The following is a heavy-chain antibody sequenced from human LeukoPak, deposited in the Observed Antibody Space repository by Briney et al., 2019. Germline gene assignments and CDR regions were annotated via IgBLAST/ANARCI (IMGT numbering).Heavy chain of an antibody. V-gene: IGHV3-53*05. CDR2: IYSGGST. Sequence: PGGSLRLSCAASGFTVSSNYMNWVRQAPGKGLEWVSVIYSGGSTYYADSVKGRFTISRDNSKNTLYLQMNSLRAEDTAVYYCARDLYYYDSSGYYYELYYFDYWGQGTLVTVSS. CDR1: GFTVSSNY. D-gene: IGHD3-22*01. J-gene: IGHJ4*02. CDR3: ARDLYYYDSSGYYYELYYFDY.